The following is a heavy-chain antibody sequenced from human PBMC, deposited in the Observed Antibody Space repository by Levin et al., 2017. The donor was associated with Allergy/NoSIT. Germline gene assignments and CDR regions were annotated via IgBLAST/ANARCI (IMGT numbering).Heavy chain of an antibody. CDR1: GASISSYY. J-gene: IGHJ6*02. V-gene: IGHV4-59*08. Sequence: SETLSLTCTVSGASISSYYWSWIRQPPGKGLEWIGYIYNSGSTKYNPSLKSRVTISVDTSKNQFSLKLNSVTAADTAVYYCARRFCSVDICYSGSHGMDVWGQGTTVTVSS. CDR2: IYNSGST. D-gene: IGHD2-15*01. CDR3: ARRFCSVDICYSGSHGMDV.